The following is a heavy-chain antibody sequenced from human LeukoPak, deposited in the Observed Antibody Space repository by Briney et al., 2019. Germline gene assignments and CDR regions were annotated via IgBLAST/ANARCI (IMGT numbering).Heavy chain of an antibody. CDR3: ARDRGSVYRSDYFDY. CDR2: IKQDGREK. D-gene: IGHD3-16*02. J-gene: IGHJ4*02. CDR1: GFTFSSHW. V-gene: IGHV3-7*01. Sequence: GGSLRLSCAASGFTFSSHWMSWVRQAPGKGLEWVANIKQDGREKYYVDSVKGRFTISRDNAKNSLYQQMNSLRAEDTAMYYCARDRGSVYRSDYFDYWGQGTLVSVSS.